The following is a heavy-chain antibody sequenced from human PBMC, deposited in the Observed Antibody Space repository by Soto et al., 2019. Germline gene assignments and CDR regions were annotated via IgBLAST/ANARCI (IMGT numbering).Heavy chain of an antibody. CDR1: GFTFSSYA. J-gene: IGHJ4*02. Sequence: PGGSLRLSCAASGFTFSSYAMSWVRQAPGKGLEWVSAISGSGGSTYYADSVKGRFTISRDNSKNTLYLQMNSLRAEDTAVYYCAKDGKRFLGWLLRLILDYWGQGTLVTVSS. V-gene: IGHV3-23*01. CDR3: AKDGKRFLGWLLRLILDY. CDR2: ISGSGGST. D-gene: IGHD3-3*01.